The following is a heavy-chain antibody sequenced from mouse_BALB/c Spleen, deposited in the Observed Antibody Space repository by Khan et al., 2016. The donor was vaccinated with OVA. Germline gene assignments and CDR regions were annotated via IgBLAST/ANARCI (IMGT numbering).Heavy chain of an antibody. CDR1: GYTFSDYN. V-gene: IGHV1S29*02. CDR2: IYPNDGGS. D-gene: IGHD1-2*01. Sequence: IQLVQSGPKLVKPGASVKISCKASGYTFSDYNMDWVKQSHGKRLEWLGYIYPNDGGSAYQKFKTKATLTVDLSSSTAYMELRSLTSEDSAVYYCVRSGYGSFAFWGQGTLITVS. J-gene: IGHJ3*01. CDR3: VRSGYGSFAF.